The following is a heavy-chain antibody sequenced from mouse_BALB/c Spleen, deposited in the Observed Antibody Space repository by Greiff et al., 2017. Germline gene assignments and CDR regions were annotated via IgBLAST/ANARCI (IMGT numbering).Heavy chain of an antibody. CDR1: GYTFTSYY. CDR2: IYPGNVNT. CDR3: ARDYGSSLFAY. D-gene: IGHD1-1*01. J-gene: IGHJ3*01. Sequence: VQRVESGPELVKPGASVRISCKASGYTFTSYYIHWVKQRPGQGLEWIGWIYPGNVNTKYNEKFKGKATLTADKSSSTAYMQLSSLTSEDSAVYFCARDYGSSLFAYWGQGTLVTVSA. V-gene: IGHV1S56*01.